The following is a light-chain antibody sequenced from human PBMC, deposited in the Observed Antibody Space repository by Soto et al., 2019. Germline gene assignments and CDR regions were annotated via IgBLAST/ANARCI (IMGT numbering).Light chain of an antibody. V-gene: IGKV1-27*01. Sequence: DIQMTQSPSSLSASVGDRVTITCRTSQDISNYLAWYQQKAGKVPKIVTYGASTLQSGVPSRFSGGGSGTDFTLTISSLQPEDVASYYCQKYNSAPYTFGQGTKVDIK. J-gene: IGKJ2*01. CDR2: GAS. CDR3: QKYNSAPYT. CDR1: QDISNY.